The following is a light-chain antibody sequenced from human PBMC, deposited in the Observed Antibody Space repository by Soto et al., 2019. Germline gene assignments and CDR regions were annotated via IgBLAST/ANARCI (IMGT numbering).Light chain of an antibody. J-gene: IGKJ4*01. Sequence: MTQSPDSLAVSLGERATINCKSSQSVLYSSNNKNYLAWYQQKPGQPPKLLIYWASTRESGVPDRFSGSGSGTDFTLNIRSLQAEDVAVYYCQQYYSTLALTFGGGTKVEIK. CDR2: WAS. CDR1: QSVLYSSNNKNY. V-gene: IGKV4-1*01. CDR3: QQYYSTLALT.